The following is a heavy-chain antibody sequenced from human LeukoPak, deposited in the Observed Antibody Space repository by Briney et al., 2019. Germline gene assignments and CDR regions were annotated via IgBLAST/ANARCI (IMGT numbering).Heavy chain of an antibody. Sequence: GGSLRLSCAVSGFTFSSYAMSWVRQAPGKGLEWVSGISGSGGSTYYADSVKGRFTISRDNSKNTLYLQMNSLRAEDTAVYYCAKLVGITTIDYWGQGTLVTVSS. CDR1: GFTFSSYA. CDR3: AKLVGITTIDY. CDR2: ISGSGGST. V-gene: IGHV3-23*01. D-gene: IGHD3-10*01. J-gene: IGHJ4*02.